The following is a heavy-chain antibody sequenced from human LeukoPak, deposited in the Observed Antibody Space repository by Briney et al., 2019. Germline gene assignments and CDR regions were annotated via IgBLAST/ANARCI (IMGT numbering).Heavy chain of an antibody. D-gene: IGHD3-3*01. V-gene: IGHV1-24*01. CDR1: GYTFTSYY. Sequence: GASVKVSCKASGYTFTSYYMHWVRQAPGKGLEWMGGFDPEDGETIYAQKFQGRVTMTEDTSTDTAYMELSSLRSEDTAVYYCATDFWSGNKGGGYWGQGTLVTVSS. CDR2: FDPEDGET. CDR3: ATDFWSGNKGGGY. J-gene: IGHJ4*02.